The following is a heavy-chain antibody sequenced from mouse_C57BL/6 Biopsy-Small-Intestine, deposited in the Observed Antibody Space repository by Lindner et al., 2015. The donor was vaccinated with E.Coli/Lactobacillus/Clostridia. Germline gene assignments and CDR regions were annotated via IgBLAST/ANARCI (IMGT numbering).Heavy chain of an antibody. CDR1: GYAFSSSW. J-gene: IGHJ3*01. Sequence: VQLQESGPELVKPGASVKISCKASGYAFSSSWMNWVKQRPGKGLEWIGRIYPGDGDTNYNGKFKGKATLTADKSSSTAYMQLSSLTSEDSAVYFCARGGIYYYGSSYGFANWGQGDSGHCLC. D-gene: IGHD1-1*01. CDR3: ARGGIYYYGSSYGFAN. CDR2: IYPGDGDT. V-gene: IGHV1-82*01.